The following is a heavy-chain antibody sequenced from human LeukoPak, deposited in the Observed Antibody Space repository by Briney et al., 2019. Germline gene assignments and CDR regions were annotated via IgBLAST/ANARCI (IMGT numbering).Heavy chain of an antibody. CDR2: INSNGDEI. J-gene: IGHJ4*02. D-gene: IGHD6-6*01. V-gene: IGHV3-23*01. Sequence: GSLRLSCAASGFTFSTYAMTWVRQAPGKGLEWVSGINSNGDEIYYADSVRGRFTISRDNSNNALYLQMDSLGTEDTAVYYCANWIGSSSRDYWGQGTLVTVSS. CDR1: GFTFSTYA. CDR3: ANWIGSSSRDY.